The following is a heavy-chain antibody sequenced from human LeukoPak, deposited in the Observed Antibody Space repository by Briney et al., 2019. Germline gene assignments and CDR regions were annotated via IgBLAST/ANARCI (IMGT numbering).Heavy chain of an antibody. CDR3: ARDKDA. J-gene: IGHJ5*02. V-gene: IGHV3-66*01. CDR2: IYSDGTI. Sequence: GGSLRLSCVVSGLTVSNNYMSWVRQAPGKGLEWVSVIYSDGTIRNADSVKGRFTISRDNSKNTVYLQMDSLRAEDTAVYYCARDKDAWGQGTLVTVSS. CDR1: GLTVSNNY.